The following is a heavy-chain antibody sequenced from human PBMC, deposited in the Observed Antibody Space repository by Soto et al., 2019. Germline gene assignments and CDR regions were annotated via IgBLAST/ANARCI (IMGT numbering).Heavy chain of an antibody. CDR3: TRRHGDYAFDI. J-gene: IGHJ3*02. CDR2: ICNTGTT. CDR1: GGSISRGDYY. D-gene: IGHD4-17*01. Sequence: SETLCLTCIVSGGSISRGDYYWSWIRQPPGKGLEWVGYICNTGTTYYNPSLKIRVAISADTSKNHFCLKLTSVTAAYAAVYYCTRRHGDYAFDIWAQGTMVTVSS. V-gene: IGHV4-30-4*01.